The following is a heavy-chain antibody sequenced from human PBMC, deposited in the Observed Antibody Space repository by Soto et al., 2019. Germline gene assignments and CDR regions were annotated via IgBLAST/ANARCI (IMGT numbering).Heavy chain of an antibody. CDR2: IIPALDIE. D-gene: IGHD6-19*01. Sequence: QALLVQSGAEVKKPGSSVKVSCKASGGTFSSYTLTWLRQAPGQGPEWMGRIIPALDIEDYAQKFQGRVTITADTSTSTAYMELRSLRADDTALYYCAAVAGTSAFVGYFEYWGQGTLVTVSS. V-gene: IGHV1-69*02. CDR1: GGTFSSYT. CDR3: AAVAGTSAFVGYFEY. J-gene: IGHJ4*02.